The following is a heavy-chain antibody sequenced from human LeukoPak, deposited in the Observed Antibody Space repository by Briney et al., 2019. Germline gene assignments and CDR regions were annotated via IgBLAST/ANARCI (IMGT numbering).Heavy chain of an antibody. J-gene: IGHJ4*02. D-gene: IGHD2-2*01. V-gene: IGHV1-69*06. CDR1: GGTFSSYA. CDR2: IIPIFGTA. Sequence: SVKVSCKASGGTFSSYAISWARQAPGQGLEWMGGIIPIFGTANYAQKFQGRVTITADKSTSTAYMELSSLRSEDTAVYYCQVVPAAKYYFDYWGQGTLVTVSS. CDR3: QVVPAAKYYFDY.